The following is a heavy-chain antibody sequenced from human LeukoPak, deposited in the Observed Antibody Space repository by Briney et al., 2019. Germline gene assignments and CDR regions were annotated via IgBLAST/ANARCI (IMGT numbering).Heavy chain of an antibody. V-gene: IGHV3-23*01. CDR3: AKDAGYYYDKGHFDY. CDR2: ISGSGGST. CDR1: GFTFSSYA. Sequence: GGSLRLSCAASGFTFSSYAMGWVRQAPGKGLEWVSAISGSGGSTYYADSVKGRFTIYRDNSKNTLYLQMNSLRAEDTAVYYCAKDAGYYYDKGHFDYWGQGTLVTVSS. D-gene: IGHD3-22*01. J-gene: IGHJ4*02.